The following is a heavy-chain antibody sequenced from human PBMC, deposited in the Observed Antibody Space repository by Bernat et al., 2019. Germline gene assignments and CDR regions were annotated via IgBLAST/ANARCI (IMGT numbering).Heavy chain of an antibody. J-gene: IGHJ4*02. CDR1: GFTFSNAW. Sequence: EVQLVESGGGLVKPGGSLRLSCAASGFTFSNAWMSWVRQAPGKGLEWVGRIKSKTDGGTTDYAAPVKGRFTISRDDSKNTLYLQMNSLKTADTAVYFCTTDLSDILTCGDFDYWGQGTLVTVSS. CDR3: TTDLSDILTCGDFDY. CDR2: IKSKTDGGTT. D-gene: IGHD3-9*01. V-gene: IGHV3-15*01.